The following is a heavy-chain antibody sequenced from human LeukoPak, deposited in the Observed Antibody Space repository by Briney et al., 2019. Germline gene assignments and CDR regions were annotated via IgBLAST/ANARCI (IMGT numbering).Heavy chain of an antibody. CDR2: ISSSGSTI. Sequence: GGSLTLSCAASGFTFSDYYMSWISQAPGKGLEWVSYISSSGSTIYYADSVKGRFTISRDNAKNSLYLQMNSLRAEDTAVYYCARATYYYDSSGYPPGVWGQGTTVTVSS. CDR3: ARATYYYDSSGYPPGV. V-gene: IGHV3-11*01. J-gene: IGHJ6*02. D-gene: IGHD3-22*01. CDR1: GFTFSDYY.